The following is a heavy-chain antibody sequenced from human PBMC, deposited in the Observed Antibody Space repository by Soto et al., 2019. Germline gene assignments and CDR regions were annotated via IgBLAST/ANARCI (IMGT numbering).Heavy chain of an antibody. CDR1: GFNFSSYS. CDR3: AREADILNWFDP. V-gene: IGHV3-48*01. CDR2: ISSSTI. D-gene: IGHD3-9*01. Sequence: GGSLRLSCAASGFNFSSYSMNWVRQAPGKGLEWVSYISSSTIYYADSVKGRFTISRDNAKNSLYLQMNSLRAEDTAVYYCAREADILNWFDPWGQGTLVTVSS. J-gene: IGHJ5*02.